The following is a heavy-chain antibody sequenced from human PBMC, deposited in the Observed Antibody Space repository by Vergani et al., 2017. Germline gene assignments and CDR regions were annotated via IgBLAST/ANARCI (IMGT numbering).Heavy chain of an antibody. Sequence: VQLLESGGGLVQPGGSLRLSCSAAGFPFSDYGVHWVRQAPGKGLEWVSVISYDGNKKNYADSVKGRFTISRDNSKNTPYLEMNALRAEDTAVYYCARDFLTRVTTLDYYYMGVWGKGTTVTVSS. D-gene: IGHD1-1*01. CDR2: ISYDGNKK. V-gene: IGHV3-30*03. J-gene: IGHJ6*03. CDR3: ARDFLTRVTTLDYYYMGV. CDR1: GFPFSDYG.